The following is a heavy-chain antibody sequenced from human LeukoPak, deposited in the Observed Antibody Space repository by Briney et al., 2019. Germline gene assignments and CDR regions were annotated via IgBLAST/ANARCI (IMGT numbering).Heavy chain of an antibody. CDR2: IYYSGST. Sequence: KPSETLSPTCTVSGGSISSYYWSWIRQPPGKGLEWIGSIYYSGSTYYNPSLKSRVTISVDTSKNQFSLKLSSVTAADTAVYYCARVPRRDGYNGDYWGQGTLVTVSS. D-gene: IGHD5-24*01. CDR3: ARVPRRDGYNGDY. V-gene: IGHV4-59*12. J-gene: IGHJ4*02. CDR1: GGSISSYY.